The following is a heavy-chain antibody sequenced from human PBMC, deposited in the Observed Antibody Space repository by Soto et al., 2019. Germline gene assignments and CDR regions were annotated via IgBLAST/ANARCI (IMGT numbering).Heavy chain of an antibody. D-gene: IGHD6-25*01. CDR2: ISSSSSYI. CDR3: DTSLHIAATG. CDR1: GFTFSSYS. J-gene: IGHJ4*02. Sequence: XESLSLSCAASGFTFSSYSMNWVRQAPGKGLEWVSSISSSSSYIYYADSVKGRFTISRDNAKNSLYLQMNSLRAEDTAVYYCDTSLHIAATGRGQGTLVTVSS. V-gene: IGHV3-21*01.